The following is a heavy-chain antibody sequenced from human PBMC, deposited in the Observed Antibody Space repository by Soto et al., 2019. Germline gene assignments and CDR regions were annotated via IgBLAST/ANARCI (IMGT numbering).Heavy chain of an antibody. CDR3: AKALGAMVTTSNVDYYYYYGMDV. Sequence: GGSLRLSCAASGFTFSSYGMHWVRQAPGKGLEWVAVISYDGSNKYYADSVKGRFTISRDNSKNTLYLQMNSLRAEDTAVYYCAKALGAMVTTSNVDYYYYYGMDVWGQGTTVTVSS. D-gene: IGHD5-18*01. V-gene: IGHV3-30*18. CDR2: ISYDGSNK. CDR1: GFTFSSYG. J-gene: IGHJ6*02.